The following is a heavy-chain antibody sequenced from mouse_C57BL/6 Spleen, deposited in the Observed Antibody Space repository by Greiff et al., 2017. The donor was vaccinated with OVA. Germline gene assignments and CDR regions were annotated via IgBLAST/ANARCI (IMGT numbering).Heavy chain of an antibody. D-gene: IGHD2-3*01. V-gene: IGHV1-55*01. J-gene: IGHJ4*01. CDR1: GYTFTSYW. CDR3: ARGWLLPYAMDY. Sequence: QVHVKQSGAELVKPGASVKMSCKASGYTFTSYWITWVKQRPGQGLEWIGDIYPGSGSTNYNEKFKSKATLTVDTSSSTAYMQLSSLTSEDSAVYYCARGWLLPYAMDYWGQGTSVTVSS. CDR2: IYPGSGST.